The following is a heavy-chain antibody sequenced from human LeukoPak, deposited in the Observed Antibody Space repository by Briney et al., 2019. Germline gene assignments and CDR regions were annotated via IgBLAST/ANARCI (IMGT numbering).Heavy chain of an antibody. CDR2: ISKNGDST. V-gene: IGHV3-64*01. CDR3: ARMDYSDQFFQH. J-gene: IGHJ1*01. CDR1: GFTFSSYA. Sequence: PGGSLRLSCAASGFTFSSYAMHWIRQAPGKRLEYVSAISKNGDSTFHAISVKGRFTISRDNSKNTLYLRMGSLRPEDMAVYYCARMDYSDQFFQHWGQGSLVTVSS. D-gene: IGHD4-17*01.